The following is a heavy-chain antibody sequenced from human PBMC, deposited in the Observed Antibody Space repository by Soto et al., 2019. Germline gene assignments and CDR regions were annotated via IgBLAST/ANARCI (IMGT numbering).Heavy chain of an antibody. CDR3: VGGQYYFDY. CDR2: ISYDGRNT. V-gene: IGHV3-30*03. Sequence: QVQLVESGGGVVQPGRSLRLSCAASGFPFTTDGMHWVREGPVKGLVWVAVISYDGRNTYYADSVKGRFTISRDNSKNTLYLQMHSLRPEDTALYYCVGGQYYFDYRGQGTLVTVSS. D-gene: IGHD3-10*01. CDR1: GFPFTTDG. J-gene: IGHJ4*02.